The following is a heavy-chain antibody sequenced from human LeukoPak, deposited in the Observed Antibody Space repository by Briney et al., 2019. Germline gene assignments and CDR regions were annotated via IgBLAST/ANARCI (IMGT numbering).Heavy chain of an antibody. Sequence: SETLSLTCTVSRGSTSTYYWSWIRQPAGKGLEWIGRIYPSGNTNFNPSLMSRVTMSIDTSKNQFSLKLSSVTALDTAVYYCARGGYSYGRPYDYRGQGTLVTVSS. CDR2: IYPSGNT. CDR3: ARGGYSYGRPYDY. CDR1: RGSTSTYY. D-gene: IGHD5-18*01. V-gene: IGHV4-4*07. J-gene: IGHJ4*02.